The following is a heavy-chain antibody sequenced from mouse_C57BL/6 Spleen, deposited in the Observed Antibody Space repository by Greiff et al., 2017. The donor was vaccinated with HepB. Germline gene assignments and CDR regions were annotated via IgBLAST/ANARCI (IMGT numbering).Heavy chain of an antibody. D-gene: IGHD2-3*01. V-gene: IGHV7-3*01. CDR2: IRNKANGYTT. CDR3: ARSLYDGYYYAMDY. CDR1: GFTFTDYY. Sequence: EVQRVESGGGLVQPGGSLSLSCAASGFTFTDYYMSWVRQPPGKALEWLGFIRNKANGYTTEYSASVKGRFTISRDNSQSILYLQMNALRAEDSATYYCARSLYDGYYYAMDYWGQGTSVTVSS. J-gene: IGHJ4*01.